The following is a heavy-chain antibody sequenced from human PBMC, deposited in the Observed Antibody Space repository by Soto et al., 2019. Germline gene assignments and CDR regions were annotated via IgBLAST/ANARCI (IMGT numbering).Heavy chain of an antibody. CDR1: GFSLNTRAVG. D-gene: IGHD2-15*01. V-gene: IGHV2-5*01. J-gene: IGHJ3*02. CDR2: INWNDDK. CDR3: AHRHDPGGFDI. Sequence: SGPTLVNPTQTLTLTCTFSGFSLNTRAVGVGWIRQPPGKALEWLALINWNDDKRYSPSLKDRLTITKDTSKNHVVLTMTNIDPVDTATYYCAHRHDPGGFDIWGQGTTVTVSS.